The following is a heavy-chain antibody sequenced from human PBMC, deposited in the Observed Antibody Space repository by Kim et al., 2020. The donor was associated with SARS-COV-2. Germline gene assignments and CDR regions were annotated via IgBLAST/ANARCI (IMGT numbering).Heavy chain of an antibody. CDR3: AKANVFLWFGKFHDAAFDR. V-gene: IGHV3-30*18. CDR2: ISYEGSKK. D-gene: IGHD3-10*01. CDR1: GFTFNNFG. Sequence: GGSLRLSCAASGFTFNNFGMHWVRQAPGKGLEWVAVISYEGSKKHYADSVNGRFTISRDSVKNTMSLQMSGLTAEDTAVYYCAKANVFLWFGKFHDAAFDRWGQGTMVTVSS. J-gene: IGHJ3*01.